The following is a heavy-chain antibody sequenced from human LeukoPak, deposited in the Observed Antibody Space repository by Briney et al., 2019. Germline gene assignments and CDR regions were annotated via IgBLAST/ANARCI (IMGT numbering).Heavy chain of an antibody. J-gene: IGHJ3*02. CDR2: FYTSGST. CDR1: GGSISSGSYY. D-gene: IGHD3-22*01. V-gene: IGHV4-61*02. Sequence: SETLSLTCTVSGGSISSGSYYWNWIRQPAGKGLEWIGRFYTSGSTNYNPSLKSRVTISVDTSKNQFSLKLSSVTAADTAVYYCARRRYGSSGYAFDIWGQGTMVTVSS. CDR3: ARRRYGSSGYAFDI.